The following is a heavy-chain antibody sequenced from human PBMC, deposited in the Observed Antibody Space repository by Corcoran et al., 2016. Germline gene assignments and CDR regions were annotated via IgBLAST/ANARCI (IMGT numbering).Heavy chain of an antibody. D-gene: IGHD6-6*01. J-gene: IGHJ5*02. CDR2: IYYDGNIK. V-gene: IGHV3-33*01. Sequence: QVQLVESGGGVVQPGRSLRLSCAASGFAFSTFGMHWVRQAPGKGLEWVAVIYYDGNIKHYAGSVKGRFNISRDNSKNTLYLQMNIMRAEDSAVYYCARDRLAVRPGWFDPWGQGTLVTVSS. CDR1: GFAFSTFG. CDR3: ARDRLAVRPGWFDP.